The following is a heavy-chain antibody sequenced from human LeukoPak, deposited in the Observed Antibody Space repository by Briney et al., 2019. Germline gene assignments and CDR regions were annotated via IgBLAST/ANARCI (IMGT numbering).Heavy chain of an antibody. CDR3: AKQAVATAGNYFDS. CDR2: SSGNGGGT. J-gene: IGHJ4*02. CDR1: GFTFSNFV. Sequence: GGSLRLSCAASGFTFSNFVMSWVRQAPGKGLEWVSSSSGNGGGTYYADSVKGRFTISRDNSKNPLYLQMNSLRAEDTAPYYCAKQAVATAGNYFDSWGQGTQVTVSS. V-gene: IGHV3-23*01. D-gene: IGHD5-12*01.